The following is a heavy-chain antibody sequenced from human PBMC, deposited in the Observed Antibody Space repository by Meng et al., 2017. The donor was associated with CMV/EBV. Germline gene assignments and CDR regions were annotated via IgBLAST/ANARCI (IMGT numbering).Heavy chain of an antibody. Sequence: ASVKVSCKASGYTFTSYDINWVRQATGQGLEWMGWMNPNSGNTGYAQKFQGRVTITRNTSISTAYMELSSLRSEDTAVYYCARGSRDAGGTYYYYGMDVWGQGTTVTVSS. V-gene: IGHV1-8*03. CDR2: MNPNSGNT. CDR3: ARGSRDAGGTYYYYGMDV. D-gene: IGHD5-24*01. J-gene: IGHJ6*02. CDR1: GYTFTSYD.